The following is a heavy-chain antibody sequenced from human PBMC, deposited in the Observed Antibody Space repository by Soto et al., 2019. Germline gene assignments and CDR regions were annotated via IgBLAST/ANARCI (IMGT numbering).Heavy chain of an antibody. CDR2: INHSGST. Sequence: PSETLSLTCAVYGGSFSGYYWSWIRQPPGKGLEWIGEINHSGSTNYNPSLKSRVTISVDTSKNQFSLKLSSVTAADTAVYYCAAKWDFGDYAYYFDYWGQGTLVTVSS. D-gene: IGHD4-17*01. CDR3: AAKWDFGDYAYYFDY. CDR1: GGSFSGYY. J-gene: IGHJ4*02. V-gene: IGHV4-34*01.